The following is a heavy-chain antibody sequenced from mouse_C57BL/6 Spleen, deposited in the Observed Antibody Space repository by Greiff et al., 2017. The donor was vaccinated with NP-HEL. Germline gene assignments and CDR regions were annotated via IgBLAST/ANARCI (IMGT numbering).Heavy chain of an antibody. V-gene: IGHV1-63*01. CDR2: IYPGGGYT. CDR3: ARCARSTTVEYYFDY. J-gene: IGHJ2*01. Sequence: VQLQQSGAELVRPGTSVKMSCKASGYTFTNYWIGWAKQRPGHGLEWIGDIYPGGGYTNYNEKFKGKATLTADKSSSTAYMQFSSLTSEDSAIYYCARCARSTTVEYYFDYWGQGTTLTVSS. CDR1: GYTFTNYW. D-gene: IGHD1-1*01.